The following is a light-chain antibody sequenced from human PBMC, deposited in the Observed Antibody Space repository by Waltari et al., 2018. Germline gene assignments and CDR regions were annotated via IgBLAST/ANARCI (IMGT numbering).Light chain of an antibody. CDR3: CSYAGNNTFV. V-gene: IGLV2-23*01. Sequence: QSALTQPASVSGSPGQSLTISCTGTSSDVGSYNLVSWYQHHPGKAPKLMIYEGSRRPSGLSNRFSGSQSGNTASLTISGLRAEDEADYHCCSYAGNNTFVFGTGTKVTVL. J-gene: IGLJ1*01. CDR2: EGS. CDR1: SSDVGSYNL.